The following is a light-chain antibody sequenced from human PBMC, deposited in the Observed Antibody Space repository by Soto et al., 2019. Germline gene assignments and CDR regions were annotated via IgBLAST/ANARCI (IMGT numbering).Light chain of an antibody. V-gene: IGKV3-20*01. J-gene: IGKJ1*01. Sequence: ENVLTQSPGTLSLYPGERATLSCRASQTLTSSSLAWYQQKPGQAPRLLMYGTSNRATGIPDRFSGGGSGTDFTLTISRLEPEDFAVYYCQQHDSSPRTFGRGTKVDIK. CDR1: QTLTSSS. CDR3: QQHDSSPRT. CDR2: GTS.